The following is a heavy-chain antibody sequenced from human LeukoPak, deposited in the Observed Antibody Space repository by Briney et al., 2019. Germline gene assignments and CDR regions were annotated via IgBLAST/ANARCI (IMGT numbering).Heavy chain of an antibody. CDR2: IYYSGST. J-gene: IGHJ4*02. CDR3: ARHRQGGSGYCDY. V-gene: IGHV4-61*05. Sequence: PSETLSLTCTVSGGSITRGTNYWGWIRQPPGKGLEWIGYIYYSGSTNYNPSLKSRVTISVDTSKNQFSLKLSSVTAADTAVYYCARHRQGGSGYCDYWGQGILVTVSS. CDR1: GGSITRGTNY. D-gene: IGHD3-22*01.